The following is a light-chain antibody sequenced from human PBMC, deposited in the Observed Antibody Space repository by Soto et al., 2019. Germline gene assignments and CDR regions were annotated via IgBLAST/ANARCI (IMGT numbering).Light chain of an antibody. CDR1: QSVSKN. CDR3: QHYNDWPLT. Sequence: EIVMTQSPATLSVSPGERATLSCRASQSVSKNYLAWYQQKPGQAPRLLIYGASNRATGIPDRFSGSGSGTDFTLTISRLGPEDFAVYYCQHYNDWPLTFGGGTKVDI. CDR2: GAS. J-gene: IGKJ4*01. V-gene: IGKV3D-15*01.